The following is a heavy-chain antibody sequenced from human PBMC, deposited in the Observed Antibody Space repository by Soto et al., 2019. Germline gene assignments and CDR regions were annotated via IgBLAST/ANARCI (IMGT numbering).Heavy chain of an antibody. V-gene: IGHV3-23*01. CDR2: ISSSGGSR. D-gene: IGHD1-1*01. CDR1: GFNFNTFA. CDR3: AKDPPSPWTANWVDP. J-gene: IGHJ5*02. Sequence: EEQVSESGGALVQPGGSLRLSCAASGFNFNTFAMSWIRQAPGKGLEWVSHISSSGGSRDYADSVRGRFTMSRDNSKHVLFLQRNSLRADDTATYYCAKDPPSPWTANWVDPWGKGTLVTVSS.